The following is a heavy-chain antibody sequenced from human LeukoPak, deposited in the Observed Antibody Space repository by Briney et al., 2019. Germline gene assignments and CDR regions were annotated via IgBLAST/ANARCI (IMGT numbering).Heavy chain of an antibody. D-gene: IGHD3-10*01. CDR1: GFTLSDYY. Sequence: GGSLRLSCAASGFTLSDYYMSWIRQAPGKGLEWVSYISSSGSTIYYADSVKGRFTISRDNAKNSLYLQMNSLRAEDTAVYYCARAPRGFGELSRHYYGMDVWGQGTTVTVSS. J-gene: IGHJ6*02. V-gene: IGHV3-11*01. CDR3: ARAPRGFGELSRHYYGMDV. CDR2: ISSSGSTI.